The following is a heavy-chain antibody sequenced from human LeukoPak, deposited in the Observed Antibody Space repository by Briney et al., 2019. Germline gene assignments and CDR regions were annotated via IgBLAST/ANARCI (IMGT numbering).Heavy chain of an antibody. D-gene: IGHD6-19*01. J-gene: IGHJ3*02. Sequence: GASVKVSCKASGYTFTGYYMHWVRQAPGQGLEWMGWINPNSGGTNYAQKFQGRVTMTRDTSISTAYMELSRLKSDDTAVYYCWVTVSGVHDAFDIWGQGTMVTVSS. V-gene: IGHV1-2*02. CDR2: INPNSGGT. CDR1: GYTFTGYY. CDR3: WVTVSGVHDAFDI.